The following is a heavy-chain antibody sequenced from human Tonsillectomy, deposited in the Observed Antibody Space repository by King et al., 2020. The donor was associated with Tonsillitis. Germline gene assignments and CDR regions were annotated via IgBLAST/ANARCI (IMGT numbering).Heavy chain of an antibody. CDR1: GFTLTSYS. D-gene: IGHD3-9*01. CDR3: AREAFRYDILTGFYGMDV. J-gene: IGHJ6*02. V-gene: IGHV3-21*01. CDR2: ITSRSRYI. Sequence: VQLVESGGGLVKPGGSLRLSCAASGFTLTSYSMTWVRQAPGKGLEWVSSITSRSRYIYYADSMKGRFTISTDNAKNSLYLQMNSLRPEDTAVYYCAREAFRYDILTGFYGMDVWGQGTTVTVSS.